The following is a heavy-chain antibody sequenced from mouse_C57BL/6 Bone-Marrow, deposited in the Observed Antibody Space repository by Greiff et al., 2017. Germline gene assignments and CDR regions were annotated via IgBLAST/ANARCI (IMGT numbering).Heavy chain of an antibody. CDR2: ISNGGGST. CDR1: GFTFSDYY. Sequence: EVKLMESGGGLVQPGGSLKLSCAASGFTFSDYYMYWVRQTPEKRLEWVAYISNGGGSTYYPDTVKGRFTISSDNAKNTLYLQMSRLKAEETAMYYCVSNYDYDAMDYWGQGTSVTVSA. CDR3: VSNYDYDAMDY. D-gene: IGHD2-5*01. J-gene: IGHJ4*01. V-gene: IGHV5-12*01.